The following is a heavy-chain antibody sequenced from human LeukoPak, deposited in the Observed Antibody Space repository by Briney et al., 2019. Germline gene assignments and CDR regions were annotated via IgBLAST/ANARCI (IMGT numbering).Heavy chain of an antibody. J-gene: IGHJ3*02. CDR2: IKQDGSEK. CDR1: GFTFSSYW. Sequence: PGGSLRLSCAASGFTFSSYWMSWVRRAPGKGLEWVANIKQDGSEKYYVDSVKGRFTISRENAKNSLYLQMSSLRAEDTAVYYCARDRAYGDYDAFDIWGQGTMVTVSS. CDR3: ARDRAYGDYDAFDI. D-gene: IGHD4-17*01. V-gene: IGHV3-7*01.